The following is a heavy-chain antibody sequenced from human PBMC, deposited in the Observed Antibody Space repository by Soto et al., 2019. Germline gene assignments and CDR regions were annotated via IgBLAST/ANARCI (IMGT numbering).Heavy chain of an antibody. Sequence: SQTLSLTCVISGDSVSSNSAGWNWIRQSPSRGLEWLGRTYYKSKWNNDYALSVKSRITINPDTSKNQFSLHLYSVTPEDTAVYYCTGITWFRGVDVWGQGTTVTVYS. CDR2: TYYKSKWNN. CDR3: TGITWFRGVDV. J-gene: IGHJ6*02. CDR1: GDSVSSNSAG. D-gene: IGHD3-10*01. V-gene: IGHV6-1*01.